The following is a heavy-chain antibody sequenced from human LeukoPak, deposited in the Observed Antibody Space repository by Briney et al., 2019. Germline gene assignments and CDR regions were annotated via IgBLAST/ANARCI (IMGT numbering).Heavy chain of an antibody. J-gene: IGHJ3*02. CDR3: TTDIPSSWYGYAFDI. CDR1: GFTFSNAR. V-gene: IGHV3-15*01. CDR2: IKSKTDGGTT. D-gene: IGHD6-13*01. Sequence: PGGSLRLSCAASGFTFSNARMSWVRQAPGKGLEWVGRIKSKTDGGTTDYAAPVKGRFTISRDDSKNTLYLQMNSLKTEDTAVYYCTTDIPSSWYGYAFDIWGQGTMVTVSS.